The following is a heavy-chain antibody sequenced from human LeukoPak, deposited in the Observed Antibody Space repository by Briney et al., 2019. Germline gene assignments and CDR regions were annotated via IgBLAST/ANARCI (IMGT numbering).Heavy chain of an antibody. Sequence: GGSLRLSCAASGFTFSNYALHWVRQAPGKGLEWVTFISYDGRNKYYADSVKGRFTISRDNSKNTLYLQMNSLTAEDTAVYYCARGRGQSRYYFDYWGQGTLVTVSS. CDR1: GFTFSNYA. CDR2: ISYDGRNK. J-gene: IGHJ4*02. D-gene: IGHD3-16*01. V-gene: IGHV3-30*04. CDR3: ARGRGQSRYYFDY.